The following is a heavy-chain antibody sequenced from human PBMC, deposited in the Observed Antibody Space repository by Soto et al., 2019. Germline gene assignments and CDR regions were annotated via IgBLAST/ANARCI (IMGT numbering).Heavy chain of an antibody. J-gene: IGHJ4*02. V-gene: IGHV4-31*03. Sequence: TLSVNCTVSGGSVSSGAYYWTWIRQRPGKGLEWIGYIYYSGSTYYSPSLKSRLSISLDTSKNQFSLRLSSVTAADTAVYYCATPYSGSYYSPYWGPGTLVTLTS. CDR1: GGSVSSGAYY. CDR3: ATPYSGSYYSPY. CDR2: IYYSGST. D-gene: IGHD1-26*01.